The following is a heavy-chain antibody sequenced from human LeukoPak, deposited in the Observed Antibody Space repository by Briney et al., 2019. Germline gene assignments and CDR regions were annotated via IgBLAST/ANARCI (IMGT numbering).Heavy chain of an antibody. V-gene: IGHV4-4*02. CDR3: ARIDTVVLPSTMFDY. J-gene: IGHJ4*02. CDR1: GGSISSSNW. Sequence: SETLSLTCAVSGGSISSSNWWSWVRQPPGKGLEWIGEIYHSGSTNYNPSLKSRVTISVDTSRNQFSLKLSSVTAADTALYYCARIDTVVLPSTMFDYWGQGTLVTVSS. D-gene: IGHD2-2*01. CDR2: IYHSGST.